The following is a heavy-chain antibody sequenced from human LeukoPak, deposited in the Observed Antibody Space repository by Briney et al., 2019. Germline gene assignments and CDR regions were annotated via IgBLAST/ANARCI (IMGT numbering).Heavy chain of an antibody. CDR1: GGSINGGSYY. CDR2: IYTSGST. CDR3: ARITYWNVLRYFDWSDYYFDY. V-gene: IGHV4-61*02. J-gene: IGHJ4*02. D-gene: IGHD3-9*01. Sequence: PSETLSLTCTVSGGSINGGSYYWSWIRQPAGKGLEWIVRIYTSGSTNYNPSLKSRVTMSVDTSKNQFSLKLSSVTAADTAVYYCARITYWNVLRYFDWSDYYFDYWGQGTLVTVSS.